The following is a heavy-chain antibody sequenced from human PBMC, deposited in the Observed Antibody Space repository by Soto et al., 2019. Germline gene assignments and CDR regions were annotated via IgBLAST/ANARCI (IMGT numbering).Heavy chain of an antibody. J-gene: IGHJ4*02. CDR2: ISSSSSYI. D-gene: IGHD3-3*01. CDR3: ARFTNLRFLEWFPIDY. V-gene: IGHV3-11*06. CDR1: GFTFSDYY. Sequence: PGGSLRLSCAASGFTFSDYYMSWIRQAPGKGLEWVSYISSSSSYIYYADSVKGRFTISRDNAKNSLYLQMNSLRAEDTAVYYCARFTNLRFLEWFPIDYWGQGTLVTVSS.